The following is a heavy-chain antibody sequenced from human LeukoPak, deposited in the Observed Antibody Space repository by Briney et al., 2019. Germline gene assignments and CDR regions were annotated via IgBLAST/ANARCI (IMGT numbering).Heavy chain of an antibody. Sequence: GASVKVSRKASGYTFTDNHMYWVRQAPGQGLECMGWINPNSGDTNYAQKFQGRVTLTRDTSISTAYMEVSRLTSDDTAVYFCARELGINAFDSWGQGTMVTVSS. CDR3: ARELGINAFDS. D-gene: IGHD7-27*01. V-gene: IGHV1-2*02. CDR2: INPNSGDT. J-gene: IGHJ3*02. CDR1: GYTFTDNH.